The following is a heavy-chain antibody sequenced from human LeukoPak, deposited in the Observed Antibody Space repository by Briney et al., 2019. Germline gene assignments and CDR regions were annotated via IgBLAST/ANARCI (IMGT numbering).Heavy chain of an antibody. V-gene: IGHV4-31*03. CDR2: IFSSGSA. Sequence: PSQTLSLTCTVSGGSISSGDYYWNWIRQHPEKSLEWIGYIFSSGSAYYNPSLKSRVTISVDTSNNQFSLKLSSVTAADTAVYYCARGSTLIRGFDYWGQGTLVTVSS. CDR1: GGSISSGDYY. J-gene: IGHJ4*02. CDR3: ARGSTLIRGFDY. D-gene: IGHD3-10*01.